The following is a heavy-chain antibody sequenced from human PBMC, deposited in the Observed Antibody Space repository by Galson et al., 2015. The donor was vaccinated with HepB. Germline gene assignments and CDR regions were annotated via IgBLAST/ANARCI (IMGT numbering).Heavy chain of an antibody. CDR3: AKGHRAAGPYYYYGMDV. CDR1: GFTFSSYG. D-gene: IGHD6-13*01. Sequence: SLRLSCAASGFTFSSYGMHWVRQAPGKGLEWVAVISYDGSNKYYADSVKGRFTISRDNSKNTLYLQMNSLRAEDTAVYYCAKGHRAAGPYYYYGMDVWGQGTTVTVSS. V-gene: IGHV3-30*18. CDR2: ISYDGSNK. J-gene: IGHJ6*02.